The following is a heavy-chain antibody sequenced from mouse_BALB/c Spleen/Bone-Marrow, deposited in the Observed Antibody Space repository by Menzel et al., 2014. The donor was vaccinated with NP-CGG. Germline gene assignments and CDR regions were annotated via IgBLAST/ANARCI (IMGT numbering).Heavy chain of an antibody. CDR3: ARGYDYDSFAY. D-gene: IGHD2-4*01. Sequence: ESGPGLVAPSQSLSITCTVSGFSLTSYDISWIRQPPGKGLEWLGGIWAGGSTNYNSALMSRLSISKDNSKSQVFLKMNSLQTDDTAMYYCARGYDYDSFAYWGQGTRVTVSA. CDR1: GFSLTSYD. V-gene: IGHV2-9-2*01. CDR2: IWAGGST. J-gene: IGHJ3*01.